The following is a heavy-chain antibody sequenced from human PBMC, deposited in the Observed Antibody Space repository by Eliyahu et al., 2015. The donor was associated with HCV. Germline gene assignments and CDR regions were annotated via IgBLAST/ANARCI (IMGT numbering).Heavy chain of an antibody. J-gene: IGHJ4*02. CDR2: IYSGGDT. CDR3: ARGQTFGGVFDH. Sequence: EVQLVESGGGLXQPGGSLRLSCAASDFIVSTNYXXWVRQAPGKGLEWVSVIYSGGDTYYADSVKGRFTIPRDNSRNTVYLQMNSLRAEDTAVYYCARGQTFGGVFDHWGQGTLVTVSS. CDR1: DFIVSTNY. V-gene: IGHV3-53*01. D-gene: IGHD3-16*01.